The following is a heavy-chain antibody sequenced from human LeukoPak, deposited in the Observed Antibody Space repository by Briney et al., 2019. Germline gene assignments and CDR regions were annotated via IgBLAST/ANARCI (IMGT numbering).Heavy chain of an antibody. J-gene: IGHJ4*02. CDR1: GGSISRDY. D-gene: IGHD3-9*01. CDR3: ARQSEETPYYDILTGYDRGGDFDY. CDR2: IYYTGST. V-gene: IGHV4-59*08. Sequence: SETLSLTCTVSGGSISRDYWSWIRQPPGKGLEWIGYIYYTGSTNYNPSLKSRVTISVDTSKNQFSLKLSSVTAADTAVYYCARQSEETPYYDILTGYDRGGDFDYWGQGTLATVSS.